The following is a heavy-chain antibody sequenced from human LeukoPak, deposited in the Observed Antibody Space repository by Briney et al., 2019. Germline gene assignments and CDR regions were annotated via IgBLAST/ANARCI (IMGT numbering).Heavy chain of an antibody. CDR1: GGSISNYY. V-gene: IGHV4-59*01. D-gene: IGHD1-1*01. J-gene: IGHJ4*02. CDR3: AKCPRYQNLLEIDY. Sequence: PSETLSLTCTVSGGSISNYYWSWIRQPPGKGLEWIGYIYYSGSTNYNPSLKSRVTISVDTSKNQLSLKLSSVTAEDTAVYYCAKCPRYQNLLEIDYWGQGTLVTVSS. CDR2: IYYSGST.